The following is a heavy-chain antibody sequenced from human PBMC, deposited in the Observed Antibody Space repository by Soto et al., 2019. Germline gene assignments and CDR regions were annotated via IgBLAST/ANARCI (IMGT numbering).Heavy chain of an antibody. CDR2: IYNSGSS. CDR1: GGSVSSGSYY. Sequence: PSETLSLTCTVSGGSVSSGSYYWRWIRQPPGKGLEWIGYIYNSGSSNYNPSLKSRVTISVDTSKNHFSMSMSFVPAASPALSSGARGRDSGSYYFDYWGRGTRVAVSS. J-gene: IGHJ4*02. D-gene: IGHD3-10*01. CDR3: ARGRDSGSYYFDY. V-gene: IGHV4-61*03.